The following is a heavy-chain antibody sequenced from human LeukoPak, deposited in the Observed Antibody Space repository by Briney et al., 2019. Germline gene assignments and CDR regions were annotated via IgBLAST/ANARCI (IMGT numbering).Heavy chain of an antibody. CDR3: ASSYSSGWYFDY. J-gene: IGHJ4*02. D-gene: IGHD6-19*01. Sequence: SETLSLTCTVSGGSISSYYWSWIRQPPGKGLEYIGYIYYSGSTNYNPSLKSRVTISIDTSKNQFSLKLSSVTAADTAVYYCASSYSSGWYFDYWGQGTLVTVSS. CDR2: IYYSGST. V-gene: IGHV4-59*01. CDR1: GGSISSYY.